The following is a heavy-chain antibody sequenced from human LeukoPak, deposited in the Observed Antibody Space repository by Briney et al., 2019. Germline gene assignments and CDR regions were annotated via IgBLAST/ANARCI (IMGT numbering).Heavy chain of an antibody. CDR1: GGSISSYY. Sequence: SETLSLTCTVSGGSISSYYWSWIRQPPGKGLEWIGNIYYSGSTSYNPSLKSRVTISVDTAKNQFSLKLSSVTAADTAVYYCARTANYYYNYMDVWGKGTTVTVSS. J-gene: IGHJ6*03. CDR3: ARTANYYYNYMDV. CDR2: IYYSGST. V-gene: IGHV4-59*12.